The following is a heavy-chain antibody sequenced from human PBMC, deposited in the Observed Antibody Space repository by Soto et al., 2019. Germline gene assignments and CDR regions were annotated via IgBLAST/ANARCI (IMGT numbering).Heavy chain of an antibody. CDR2: IHPSGST. CDR1: GESFSGYY. CDR3: ARSVDP. J-gene: IGHJ5*02. V-gene: IGHV4-34*09. Sequence: PSETLSLTCAVYGESFSGYYCSWTRQAPGKGLEWIGEIHPSGSTHYNPSLKTRVTISLDTSKNQLSLQLNSVTAADTAVYYCARSVDPWGQGTLVTVS.